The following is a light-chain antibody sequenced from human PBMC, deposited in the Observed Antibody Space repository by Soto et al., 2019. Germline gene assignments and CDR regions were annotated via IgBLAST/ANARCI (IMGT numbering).Light chain of an antibody. V-gene: IGLV1-47*01. CDR1: SSNIGSNY. CDR2: RNN. Sequence: QSVLTQPPSASGTPGQRVTISCSGSSSNIGSNYVYWYQQFPGTAPKLLICRNNQRPSGVADRFSGSKSGTSASLAISGLRSEDEGDYYCATWDDSLGGTVFGGGTKLTVL. J-gene: IGLJ2*01. CDR3: ATWDDSLGGTV.